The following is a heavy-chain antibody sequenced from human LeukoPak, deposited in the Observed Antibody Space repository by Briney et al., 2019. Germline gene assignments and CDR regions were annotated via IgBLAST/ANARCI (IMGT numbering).Heavy chain of an antibody. J-gene: IGHJ3*02. CDR2: IYYSGST. Sequence: SETLSLTCTVSGGSISSYYWSWIRQPPGKGLEWIGYIYYSGSTNYNPSLKSRVTISVDTSKNQSSLKLSSVTAADTAVYYCARVVRITMVRGVIGAFDIWGQGTMVTVSS. CDR1: GGSISSYY. D-gene: IGHD3-10*01. CDR3: ARVVRITMVRGVIGAFDI. V-gene: IGHV4-59*01.